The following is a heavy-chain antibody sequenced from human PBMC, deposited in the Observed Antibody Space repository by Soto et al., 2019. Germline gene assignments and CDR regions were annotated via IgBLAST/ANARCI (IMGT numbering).Heavy chain of an antibody. D-gene: IGHD2-21*02. Sequence: ASVKVSCKASGYTFTSYYMHWLRQAPGQGLEWMGIINPSGGSTSYAQKFQGRVTMTRDTSTSTVYMELSSLRSEDTAVYYCARDPPYCGGDCYSGTFDYWGQGTLVTVSS. J-gene: IGHJ4*02. CDR3: ARDPPYCGGDCYSGTFDY. CDR1: GYTFTSYY. V-gene: IGHV1-46*01. CDR2: INPSGGST.